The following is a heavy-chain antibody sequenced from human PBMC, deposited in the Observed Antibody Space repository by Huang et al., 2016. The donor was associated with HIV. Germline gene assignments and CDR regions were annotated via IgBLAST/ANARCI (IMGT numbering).Heavy chain of an antibody. Sequence: QMQLQQRGAGLLKPSETLSLTCSVSGGSFTGNYLTWIRQAPGKGMEWIGEVNDSGATNTHPSLNGRVTRSLYKSNREFSRNLRSVTAADTAVYYCARQWTILEWLLGLDVWGQGTTVIVSS. CDR3: ARQWTILEWLLGLDV. CDR2: VNDSGAT. CDR1: GGSFTGNY. J-gene: IGHJ6*02. D-gene: IGHD3-3*01. V-gene: IGHV4-34*02.